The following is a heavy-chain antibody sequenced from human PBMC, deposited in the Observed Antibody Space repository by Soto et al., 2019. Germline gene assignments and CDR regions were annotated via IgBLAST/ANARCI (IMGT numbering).Heavy chain of an antibody. CDR3: AREGSSGWYFDY. D-gene: IGHD6-19*01. CDR2: ISYDGSNK. Sequence: ESGGGVVQPGRSLRLSCAASGFTFSSYAMHWVRQAPGKGLEWVAVISYDGSNKYYADSVKGRFTISRDNSKNTLYLQMNSLRAEDTAVYYCAREGSSGWYFDYWGQGTLVTVSS. J-gene: IGHJ4*02. V-gene: IGHV3-30-3*01. CDR1: GFTFSSYA.